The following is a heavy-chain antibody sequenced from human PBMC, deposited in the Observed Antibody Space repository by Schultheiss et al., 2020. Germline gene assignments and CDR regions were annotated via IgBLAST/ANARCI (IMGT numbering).Heavy chain of an antibody. Sequence: SQTLSLTCAVSGYSISSGYYWSWIRQPPGKGLEWIGEIYHSGSTYYNPSLESRVAISVDTSKNQYSLKLNSVTAADTAVYYCARDTAVGGYFDSWGQGTLVTVSS. CDR3: ARDTAVGGYFDS. CDR2: IYHSGST. CDR1: GYSISSGYY. J-gene: IGHJ4*02. D-gene: IGHD5-18*01. V-gene: IGHV4-38-2*02.